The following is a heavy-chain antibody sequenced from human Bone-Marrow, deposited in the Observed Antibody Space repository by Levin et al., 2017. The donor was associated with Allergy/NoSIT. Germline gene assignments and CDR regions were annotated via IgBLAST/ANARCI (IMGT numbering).Heavy chain of an antibody. D-gene: IGHD3-22*01. CDR1: GFTFSSYA. CDR2: INAGGST. CDR3: AKGSGRYYDSSGYFDY. Sequence: GGSLRLSCAASGFTFSSYAMSWVRQAPGKGLEWVSTINAGGSTYYADSVRGRFTISKDNSKNTVHMQMNSLRADDTAVYYCAKGSGRYYDSSGYFDYWGQGTRVTVSS. J-gene: IGHJ4*02. V-gene: IGHV3-23*01.